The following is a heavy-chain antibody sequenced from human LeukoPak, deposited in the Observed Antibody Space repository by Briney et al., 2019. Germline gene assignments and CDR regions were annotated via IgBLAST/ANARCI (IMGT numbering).Heavy chain of an antibody. CDR2: IRHDGSSK. J-gene: IGHJ3*02. D-gene: IGHD2-21*01. V-gene: IGHV3-30*02. Sequence: GGSLRLSCAASGFTFSSYDMHWVRQAPGKGLEWVAFIRHDGSSKYYADSVKGRFTISRDNSKNTLFLHMNSLRVEDRAVYYCARAIVVVQGSAFDIWGQGTMVTVSS. CDR3: ARAIVVVQGSAFDI. CDR1: GFTFSSYD.